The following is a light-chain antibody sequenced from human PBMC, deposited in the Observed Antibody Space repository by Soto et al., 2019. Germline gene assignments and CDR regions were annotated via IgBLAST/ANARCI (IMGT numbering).Light chain of an antibody. CDR2: EVS. CDR3: SSYTSSSNNV. V-gene: IGLV2-14*01. J-gene: IGLJ1*01. CDR1: SSDVGGYNY. Sequence: QSVLTQPASVSGSPGQSITISCTGTSSDVGGYNYVSWYQQHPGKAPKLMIYEVSNRPSGVSNRFSGSKSGNTASLTISGLQAEDEADYSCSSYTSSSNNVFGSGKKVTVL.